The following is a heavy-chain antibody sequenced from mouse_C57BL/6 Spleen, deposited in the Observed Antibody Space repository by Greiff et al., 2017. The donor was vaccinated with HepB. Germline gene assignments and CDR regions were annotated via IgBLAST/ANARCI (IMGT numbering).Heavy chain of an antibody. Sequence: QVQLQQSGAELARPGASVKLSCKASGYTFTSYGISWVKQRTGQGLEWIGEIYPRSGNTYYNEKFKGKATLTADKSSSTAYMELRSLTSEDSAVYFCARHDGYLFAYWGQGTLVTVSA. CDR1: GYTFTSYG. CDR3: ARHDGYLFAY. D-gene: IGHD2-3*01. V-gene: IGHV1-81*01. J-gene: IGHJ3*01. CDR2: IYPRSGNT.